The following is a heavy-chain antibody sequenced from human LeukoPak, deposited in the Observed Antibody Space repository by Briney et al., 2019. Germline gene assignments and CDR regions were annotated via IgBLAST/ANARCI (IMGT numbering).Heavy chain of an antibody. CDR2: IWYDGSNK. J-gene: IGHJ3*02. CDR1: GFTFRSYG. Sequence: GGSLRLSCAASGFTFRSYGMHWVRQAPGKGLEWVAVIWYDGSNKYYTDSVKGRFTISRDNSKNTLYLQMNSLRAEDTAVYYCAREVAYSSFFVAFDIWGQGTMVTVSS. D-gene: IGHD6-6*01. V-gene: IGHV3-33*01. CDR3: AREVAYSSFFVAFDI.